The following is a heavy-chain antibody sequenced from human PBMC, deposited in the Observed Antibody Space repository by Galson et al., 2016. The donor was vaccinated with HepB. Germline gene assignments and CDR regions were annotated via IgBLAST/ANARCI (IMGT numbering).Heavy chain of an antibody. CDR3: ARRTVTQNFDY. V-gene: IGHV3-48*04. CDR1: GFTFSSYS. D-gene: IGHD4-17*01. J-gene: IGHJ4*02. CDR2: ISSSSSTI. Sequence: SLRLSCAASGFTFSSYSMNWVRQALGEGLEWVSYISSSSSTIYYADSVKGRFTISRDNAKNSLYLQMYSLRAEDTAVYYCARRTVTQNFDYWGQGTLVTVSS.